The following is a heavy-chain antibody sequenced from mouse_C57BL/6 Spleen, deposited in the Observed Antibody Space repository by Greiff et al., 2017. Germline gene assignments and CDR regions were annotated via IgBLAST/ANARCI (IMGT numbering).Heavy chain of an antibody. V-gene: IGHV1-42*01. CDR2: INPSTGGT. CDR1: GYSFTGYY. CDR3: ARSGGYFDY. Sequence: EVKLMESGPELVKPGASVKISCKASGYSFTGYYMNWVKQSPEKSLEWIGEINPSTGGTTYNQKFKAKATLTVDKSSSTAYMQLKSLTSEDSAVCYCARSGGYFDYWGQGTTLTVSS. D-gene: IGHD1-1*02. J-gene: IGHJ2*01.